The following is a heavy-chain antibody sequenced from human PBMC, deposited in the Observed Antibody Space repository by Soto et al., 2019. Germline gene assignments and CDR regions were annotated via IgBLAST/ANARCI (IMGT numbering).Heavy chain of an antibody. V-gene: IGHV4-4*02. CDR2: INHGGSI. D-gene: IGHD5-12*01. CDR1: GGSISSGNW. J-gene: IGHJ4*02. Sequence: SETLSLTCAVSGGSISSGNWWGWVRQPPGKGLEWIGEINHGGSINYNPSLKSRVTISVDKSKNQFSLKLSSVTAADTAVYYCAAGGGLPRYYWGQGTLVTVS. CDR3: AAGGGLPRYY.